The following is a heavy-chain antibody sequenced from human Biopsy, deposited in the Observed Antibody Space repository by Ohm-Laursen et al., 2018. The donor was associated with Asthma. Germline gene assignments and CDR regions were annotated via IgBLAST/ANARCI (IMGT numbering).Heavy chain of an antibody. Sequence: SLRLSCAASGFVFGSHAMHWVRQAPGKGLEWVAVVSYDGGVVHYADSMKGRFTMARDNSKNTLDLQMNSLREEDTAVYYCVRDGTDDAFDIWGQGTVVSVSS. CDR1: GFVFGSHA. CDR2: VSYDGGVV. D-gene: IGHD1-1*01. V-gene: IGHV3-30*03. J-gene: IGHJ3*02. CDR3: VRDGTDDAFDI.